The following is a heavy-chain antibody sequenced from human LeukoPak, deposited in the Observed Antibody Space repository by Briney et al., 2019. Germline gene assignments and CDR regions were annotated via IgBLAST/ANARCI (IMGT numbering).Heavy chain of an antibody. CDR2: ISWNSGSI. CDR1: GFTFDDYA. CDR3: AKGRYYDILTGYYTDDAFDI. Sequence: PGGSLRLSCAASGFTFDDYAMHWVRQAPGKGLEWVSGISWNSGSIGYADSVKGRFTISRDNAKNSLYLQMNSLRAEDMALYYCAKGRYYDILTGYYTDDAFDIWGQGTMVTVSS. J-gene: IGHJ3*02. V-gene: IGHV3-9*03. D-gene: IGHD3-9*01.